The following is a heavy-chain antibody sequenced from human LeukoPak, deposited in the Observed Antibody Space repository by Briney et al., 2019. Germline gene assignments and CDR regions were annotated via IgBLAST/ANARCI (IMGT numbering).Heavy chain of an antibody. V-gene: IGHV3-23*01. CDR3: AKRPAYYDILTGYYTYYFDY. CDR2: ISGSGGST. Sequence: GGSLRLSCAASGFTFSSYAMSWVRQAPGKGLEWVSAISGSGGSTYYADSVKGRFTISRDNSKNTLYLQMNSLRAEDTAAYYCAKRPAYYDILTGYYTYYFDYWGQGTLVTVSS. J-gene: IGHJ4*02. D-gene: IGHD3-9*01. CDR1: GFTFSSYA.